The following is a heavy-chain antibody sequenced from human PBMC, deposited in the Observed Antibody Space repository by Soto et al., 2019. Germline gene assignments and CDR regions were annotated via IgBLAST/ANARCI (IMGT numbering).Heavy chain of an antibody. J-gene: IGHJ6*04. Sequence: SETLSLTCAVYGGSFSGYYWSGIRQPPGKGLEWIGEINHSGSTNYNPSLKSRVTISVDTSKNQFSLKLSSVTAADTAVYYCARGQPTRKIYCSGCSCKNGPGSRGEDVWGKGTTVTVSS. D-gene: IGHD2-15*01. CDR3: ARGQPTRKIYCSGCSCKNGPGSRGEDV. CDR2: INHSGST. V-gene: IGHV4-34*01. CDR1: GGSFSGYY.